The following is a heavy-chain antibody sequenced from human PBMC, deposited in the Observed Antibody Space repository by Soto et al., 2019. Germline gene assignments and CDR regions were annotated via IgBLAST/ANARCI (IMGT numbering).Heavy chain of an antibody. D-gene: IGHD3-16*01. J-gene: IGHJ4*02. V-gene: IGHV2-5*02. CDR1: GFSLSTRGVG. CDR3: AHKGGGDRILDY. CDR2: IYWDDAK. Sequence: QITLKESGPTLVKPTQTLTLTCNFSGFSLSTRGVGVGWIRQPPGKALEWLTLIYWDDAKAYSPSLRSRITVTKDTSKNHVVLTMTDIAPVDKATYYCAHKGGGDRILDYWGQGTLVTVSS.